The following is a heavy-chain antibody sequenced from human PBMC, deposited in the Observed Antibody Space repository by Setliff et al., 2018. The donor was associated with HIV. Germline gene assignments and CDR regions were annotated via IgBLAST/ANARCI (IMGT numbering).Heavy chain of an antibody. J-gene: IGHJ6*02. CDR2: IYISGST. CDR1: GDSINKYY. D-gene: IGHD1-26*01. CDR3: ARRSIVGSTRGYYYYALDV. V-gene: IGHV4-4*09. Sequence: SETLSLTCTVSGDSINKYYWSWIRQPPGKGLEWIGFIYISGSTMYNPSLKSRVTMSLDTSKNQVSLKLTTVTAADTAVYYCARRSIVGSTRGYYYYALDVWGQGTTVTVSS.